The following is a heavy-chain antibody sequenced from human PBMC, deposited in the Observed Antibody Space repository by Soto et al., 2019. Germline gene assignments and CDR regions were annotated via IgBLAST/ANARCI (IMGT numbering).Heavy chain of an antibody. D-gene: IGHD4-17*01. CDR3: ARANGDFDY. J-gene: IGHJ4*02. CDR1: GYTFTSYD. CDR2: MNLNSGYT. V-gene: IGHV1-8*01. Sequence: QVQLVQSGAEVKKPGASVKVSCKASGYTFTSYDMNWVGQATGQGLEWMGWMNLNSGYTGYAQKFQGRVTMTRDNSIRTAFMELSSLRSEDTAVYYRARANGDFDYWGQGTLVTVSS.